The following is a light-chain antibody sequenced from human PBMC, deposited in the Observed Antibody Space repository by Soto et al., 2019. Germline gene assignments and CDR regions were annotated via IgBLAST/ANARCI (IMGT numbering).Light chain of an antibody. CDR2: AAF. J-gene: IGKJ3*01. CDR1: QNVTSTY. Sequence: IVLTQSPATLSLSPGERATLSCRASQNVTSTYLAWYQQRPGQPPRLLIYAAFSRATGVPDRFSASGSGTEFTLTITSLEPEDVAVYYCHYQDSSPEFAFGPGTKVDIK. CDR3: HYQDSSPEFA. V-gene: IGKV3-20*02.